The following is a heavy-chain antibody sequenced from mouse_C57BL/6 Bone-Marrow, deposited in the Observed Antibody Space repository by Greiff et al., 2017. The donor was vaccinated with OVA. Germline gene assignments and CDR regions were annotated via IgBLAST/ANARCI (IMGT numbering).Heavy chain of an antibody. CDR1: GYTFTSYG. CDR3: ARRRYYGNYDAMDY. D-gene: IGHD2-1*01. CDR2: IYPRSGNT. J-gene: IGHJ4*01. V-gene: IGHV1-81*01. Sequence: QQSCKASGYTFTSYGISWVKQRTGQGLEWIGEIYPRSGNTYYNEKFKGKATLTADKSSSTAYMELRSLTSEDSAVYFCARRRYYGNYDAMDYWGQGTSVTVSS.